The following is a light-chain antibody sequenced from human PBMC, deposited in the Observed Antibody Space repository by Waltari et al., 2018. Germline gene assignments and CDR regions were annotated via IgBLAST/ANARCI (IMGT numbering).Light chain of an antibody. Sequence: ALRITQSPSSPSASRGDRVPITCQTNQDVGSYLAWYQQTPGRAPNLLLYSASTLQGGVPSRFVGAGSRTNFTLTITCLQYDDFATYFCQQYYTSPPTFGGGTRVEIK. CDR3: QQYYTSPPT. CDR1: QDVGSY. CDR2: SAS. J-gene: IGKJ4*01. V-gene: IGKV1-8*01.